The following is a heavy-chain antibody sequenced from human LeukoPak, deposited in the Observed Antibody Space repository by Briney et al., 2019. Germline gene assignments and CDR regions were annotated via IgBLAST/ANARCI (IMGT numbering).Heavy chain of an antibody. CDR1: GGSISSGGYY. CDR2: IYYSGST. D-gene: IGHD2-2*01. J-gene: IGHJ5*02. V-gene: IGHV4-31*03. Sequence: SETLSLTCTVSGGSISSGGYYWSWIRQHPGKGLEWIGYIYYSGSTYYNPSLKSRVTISVDTSKNQFSLKLSPVTAADTAVYYCAREGAYCSSTSCRKKAWFDPWGQGTLVTVSS. CDR3: AREGAYCSSTSCRKKAWFDP.